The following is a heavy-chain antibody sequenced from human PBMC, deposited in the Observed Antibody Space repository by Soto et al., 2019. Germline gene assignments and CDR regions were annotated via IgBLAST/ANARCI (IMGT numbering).Heavy chain of an antibody. D-gene: IGHD5-12*01. CDR3: ARHEMTRGYSGYAWNYGMDV. J-gene: IGHJ6*02. CDR1: GGSISSSGYY. Sequence: QLQLQESGPGLVKPSETLSLTCTVSGGSISSSGYYWGWIRKPPGKGLEWIGSKYYSGTTYYHPSLKSRVTISVDTSKNQLSLNLSYVTAADTAVYYCARHEMTRGYSGYAWNYGMDVWGQGTTVTVSS. CDR2: KYYSGTT. V-gene: IGHV4-39*01.